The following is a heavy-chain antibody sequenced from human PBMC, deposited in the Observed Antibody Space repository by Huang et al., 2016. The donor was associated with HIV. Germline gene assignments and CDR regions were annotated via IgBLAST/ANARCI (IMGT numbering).Heavy chain of an antibody. D-gene: IGHD3-16*01. CDR1: GGSFSDQI. J-gene: IGHJ4*02. CDR2: NIPLVRGP. CDR3: AMSLRYQYDSRSYWGRYFDY. V-gene: IGHV1-69*01. Sequence: QVQLEQSGPAVRKPGSSVKVSCQASGGSFSDQIISWVRQAPGHRFEWMGGNIPLVRGPANEEEFKGRVTMTADESTATIYMELNSLTSEDTAVYYCAMSLRYQYDSRSYWGRYFDYWGQGTLVTVSS.